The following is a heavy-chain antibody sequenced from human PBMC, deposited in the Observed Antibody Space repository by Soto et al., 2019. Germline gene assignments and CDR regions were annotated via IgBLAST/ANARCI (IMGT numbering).Heavy chain of an antibody. CDR1: GYTFTVYY. D-gene: IGHD3-22*01. CDR3: ARAPEFDYYDSSGYSVPYRY. Sequence: ASVKVSCKASGYTFTVYYMHCVRQAPLQWRDWMGWINPNSGGTNYAQKFQGRVTMTRDTSISTAYMELSRLRSDDTAVYYCARAPEFDYYDSSGYSVPYRYWGQGTLVTVSS. CDR2: INPNSGGT. V-gene: IGHV1-2*02. J-gene: IGHJ4*02.